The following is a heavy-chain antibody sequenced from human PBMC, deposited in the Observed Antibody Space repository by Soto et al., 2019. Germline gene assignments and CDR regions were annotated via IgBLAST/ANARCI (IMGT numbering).Heavy chain of an antibody. D-gene: IGHD4-17*01. CDR1: GYTFTGYA. V-gene: IGHV1-18*01. Sequence: QVPLVQSGTEVKRPGASVKISCKASGYTFTGYAFSWVRQAPGQGLEWMGWISAYSGHTIYSQKFQGRVTMTTDPSTTTTSMEVRTLGSDDTAVYFCARCSKDDGDDGLSLEYWGQGTLVTVSS. CDR3: ARCSKDDGDDGLSLEY. J-gene: IGHJ1*01. CDR2: ISAYSGHT.